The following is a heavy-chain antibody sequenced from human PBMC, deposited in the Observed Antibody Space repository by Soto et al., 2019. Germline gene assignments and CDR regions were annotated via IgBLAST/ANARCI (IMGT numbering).Heavy chain of an antibody. D-gene: IGHD6-13*01. CDR3: ARDRSSSSWSVVDY. V-gene: IGHV1-18*01. Sequence: ASVKVSCKASGYTFTSYGISWVRQATGQGLEWMGWISAYNGNTNYAQKLQGRVTMTTDTSTSTAYMELRSLRSDDTAVYFCARDRSSSSWSVVDYWGQGTLVTVSS. CDR1: GYTFTSYG. CDR2: ISAYNGNT. J-gene: IGHJ4*02.